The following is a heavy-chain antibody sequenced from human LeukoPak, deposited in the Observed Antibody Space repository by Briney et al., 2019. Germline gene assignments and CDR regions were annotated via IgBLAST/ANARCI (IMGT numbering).Heavy chain of an antibody. CDR3: ARAYSSTWYGDY. V-gene: IGHV1-18*01. D-gene: IGHD6-13*01. J-gene: IGHJ4*02. Sequence: GASVKVSCKASGGTFSSYAISWVRQAPGQGLEWMGWISAYNGHTNYAQNFQGRVTMTTDTSTSTAYMELRSLRSDDTAVYSCARAYSSTWYGDYWGQGTLVTVSS. CDR1: GGTFSSYA. CDR2: ISAYNGHT.